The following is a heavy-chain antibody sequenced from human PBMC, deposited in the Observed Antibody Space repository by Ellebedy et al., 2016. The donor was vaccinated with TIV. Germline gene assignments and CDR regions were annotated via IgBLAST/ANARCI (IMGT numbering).Heavy chain of an antibody. Sequence: GGSLRLSCAASGFTFSTYAMNWVRQAPGKGLEWVSLISWDGGSTYYADSVKGRFTISRDNSKNSLYLQMNSLRTEDTALYYCAKEYSSSWYRGHFDYWGQGTLVTVSS. D-gene: IGHD6-13*01. CDR2: ISWDGGST. V-gene: IGHV3-43*01. J-gene: IGHJ4*02. CDR1: GFTFSTYA. CDR3: AKEYSSSWYRGHFDY.